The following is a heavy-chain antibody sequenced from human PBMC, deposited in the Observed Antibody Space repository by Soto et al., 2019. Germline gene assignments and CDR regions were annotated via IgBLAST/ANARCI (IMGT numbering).Heavy chain of an antibody. Sequence: GGSLGLSCAASGFTFDDYGMSWVRQAPGKGLERVSDINWNGGSTAYADSVKGRFTISRDSAKDSLYLEMNSLRAEDTAVYYCARGIYCSGGSCYEDYWGQGTLVTVSS. J-gene: IGHJ4*02. V-gene: IGHV3-20*04. CDR2: INWNGGST. CDR3: ARGIYCSGGSCYEDY. D-gene: IGHD2-15*01. CDR1: GFTFDDYG.